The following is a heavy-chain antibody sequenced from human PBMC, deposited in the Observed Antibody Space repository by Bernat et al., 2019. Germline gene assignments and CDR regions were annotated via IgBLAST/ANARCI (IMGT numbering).Heavy chain of an antibody. V-gene: IGHV4-34*01. CDR2: ISHSGST. D-gene: IGHD3-16*02. CDR1: GGSFSGYY. Sequence: QVQLQQWGAGLLKPSETLSLTCAVYGGSFSGYYWSWIRQPPGKGLEWIGEISHSGSTNHNPSLKSRVSISVDTSKNQFSLKLTCVTAADTAVYYCARINYYDYIWGSYRFDIWGQGTMVTVSS. CDR3: ARINYYDYIWGSYRFDI. J-gene: IGHJ3*02.